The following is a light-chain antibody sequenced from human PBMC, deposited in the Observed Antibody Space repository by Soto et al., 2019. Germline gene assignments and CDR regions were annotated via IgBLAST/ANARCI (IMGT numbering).Light chain of an antibody. CDR3: QHYNSYSEA. CDR1: QSITSY. Sequence: DIQMTQSPSSLSASVGDRVTITCRASQSITSYLNWYQQKPGKAPKLLIYAASTLQSGVPSRFSGSGSGTEFTLTISSLQPEDFATYYCQHYNSYSEAFGQGTKVELK. J-gene: IGKJ1*01. V-gene: IGKV1-39*01. CDR2: AAS.